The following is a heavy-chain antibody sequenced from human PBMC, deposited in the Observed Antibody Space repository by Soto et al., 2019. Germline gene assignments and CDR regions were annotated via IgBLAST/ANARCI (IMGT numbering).Heavy chain of an antibody. CDR3: ARGLLEYCSGGSCYLRRDYYYYYYMDV. V-gene: IGHV4-34*01. CDR2: INHSGST. D-gene: IGHD2-15*01. J-gene: IGHJ6*03. Sequence: SETLSLSCAVYGGSFSGYYWSWIRQPPGKGLEWIGEINHSGSTNYNPSLKSRVTISVDTSKNQFSLKLGSVTAADTAVYYCARGLLEYCSGGSCYLRRDYYYYYYMDVWGKGTTVTVSS. CDR1: GGSFSGYY.